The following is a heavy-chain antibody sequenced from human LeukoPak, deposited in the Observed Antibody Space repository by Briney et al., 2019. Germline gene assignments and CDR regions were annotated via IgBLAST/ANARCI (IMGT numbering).Heavy chain of an antibody. CDR1: GFTFSSYW. Sequence: GGSLRLSCAASGFTFSSYWMSWVRQAPGKGLEWVANIKQDGSGKYYVDSVKGRFTISRDNAKNSLYLQMNSLRAEDTAVYYCAREGSSGWLNWFDPWGQGTLVTVSS. CDR2: IKQDGSGK. CDR3: AREGSSGWLNWFDP. J-gene: IGHJ5*02. D-gene: IGHD6-19*01. V-gene: IGHV3-7*01.